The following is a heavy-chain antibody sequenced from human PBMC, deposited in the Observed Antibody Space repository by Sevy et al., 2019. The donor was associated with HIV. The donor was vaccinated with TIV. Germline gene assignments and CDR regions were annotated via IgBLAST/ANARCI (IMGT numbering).Heavy chain of an antibody. CDR2: ISSSSSYI. J-gene: IGHJ4*02. Sequence: GGSLRLSCAASGFTFSSYSMNWVRQAPGKGLEWVSSISSSSSYIYYADSVKGRFTISRDNAKNSLYLQMNSLRAEDTAVYYCARNPIVGAIDYWGQGTMVTVSS. D-gene: IGHD1-26*01. CDR1: GFTFSSYS. V-gene: IGHV3-21*01. CDR3: ARNPIVGAIDY.